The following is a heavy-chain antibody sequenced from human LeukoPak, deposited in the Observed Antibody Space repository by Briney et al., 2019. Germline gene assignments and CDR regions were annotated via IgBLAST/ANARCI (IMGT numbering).Heavy chain of an antibody. CDR2: IIPIFGTA. Sequence: SVKVSCKASGGTFSSYAISWVRQAPGQGLEWMGGIIPIFGTANYAQKFQGTVTITADESTSTAYMELSSLRSEDTAVYYCARVQYSFGPFDYWGQGTLVTVSS. CDR1: GGTFSSYA. J-gene: IGHJ4*02. D-gene: IGHD5-18*01. CDR3: ARVQYSFGPFDY. V-gene: IGHV1-69*01.